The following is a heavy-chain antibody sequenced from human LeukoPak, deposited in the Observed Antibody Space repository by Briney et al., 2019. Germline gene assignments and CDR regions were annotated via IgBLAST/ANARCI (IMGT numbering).Heavy chain of an antibody. J-gene: IGHJ4*02. D-gene: IGHD2-15*01. CDR3: ARAGYCSGGSCQYYFDY. V-gene: IGHV4-30-4*01. Sequence: PSETLSLTCTVSGGSISSGDYYWSWIRQPPGKGLEWIGYIYYSGSTYYNPSLKSRVTISVDTSKNQFSLKLSSVTAADTAVYYCARAGYCSGGSCQYYFDYWGQGTLVAVSS. CDR2: IYYSGST. CDR1: GGSISSGDYY.